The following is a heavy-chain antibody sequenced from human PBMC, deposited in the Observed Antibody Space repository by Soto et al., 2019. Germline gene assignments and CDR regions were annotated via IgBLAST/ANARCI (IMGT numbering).Heavy chain of an antibody. CDR3: AHRASLQGNWDGGYFDS. D-gene: IGHD1-1*01. CDR2: IYWDDDK. CDR1: GFSLSTSGVG. J-gene: IGHJ4*02. Sequence: QITLEESGPPRVKPTQTLTLTCIFSGFSLSTSGVGVGWIRQPPGKALEWLAFIYWDDDKRYSPSLRSRLTLTTDPSGQQVALTRTNMDPAVTATYLRAHRASLQGNWDGGYFDSWGQGTLVTVSS. V-gene: IGHV2-5*02.